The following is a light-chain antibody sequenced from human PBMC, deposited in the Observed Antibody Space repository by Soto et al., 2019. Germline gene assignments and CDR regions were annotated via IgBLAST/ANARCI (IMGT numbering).Light chain of an antibody. CDR2: GAS. Sequence: EIVLTQSPGTLSFSPGERATLTCRASQSVSSSYLAWFQQKPGQAPRLLIYGASSRATGIPDRFSGSGSGPDFALTIRRLKPEDFAVYYCQQYGNAPLTFAPGTTVDIK. J-gene: IGKJ3*01. V-gene: IGKV3-20*01. CDR3: QQYGNAPLT. CDR1: QSVSSSY.